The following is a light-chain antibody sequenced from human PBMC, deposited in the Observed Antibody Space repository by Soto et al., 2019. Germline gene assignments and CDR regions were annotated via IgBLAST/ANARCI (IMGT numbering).Light chain of an antibody. J-gene: IGKJ4*01. Sequence: DIQMTQSPSSLSASVGDRVTITCRASQSINSYLNWYQQKPGKAPNLLIYAASSLQIGVPSRFSGSGSGTDFTLTISSLQPEDFATYYCQQSYSTSSFGGGTKVEIK. CDR2: AAS. V-gene: IGKV1-39*01. CDR3: QQSYSTSS. CDR1: QSINSY.